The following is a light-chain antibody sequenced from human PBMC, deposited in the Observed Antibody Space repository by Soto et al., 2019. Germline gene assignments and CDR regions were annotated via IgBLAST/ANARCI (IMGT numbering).Light chain of an antibody. V-gene: IGKV3-11*01. CDR1: QSVSSY. CDR2: DAS. J-gene: IGKJ4*01. CDR3: QQRSGWPLT. Sequence: ETVLTQSPATLSLSPGERAILSCRASQSVSSYLAWYQQKPGQAPRLLISDASNRATGIPARFSGSGSGTDFTLTISSLEPEDFAVYYCQQRSGWPLTFGGGTKVEIK.